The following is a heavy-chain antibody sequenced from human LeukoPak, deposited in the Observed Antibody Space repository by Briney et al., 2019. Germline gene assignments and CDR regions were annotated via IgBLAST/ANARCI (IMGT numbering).Heavy chain of an antibody. J-gene: IGHJ6*03. V-gene: IGHV1-18*01. Sequence: GASVKVSCKASGYTFTSYGIIWLRQAPGQGLEWMGWISAYNGNTNYAQKLQGRVTMTTDTSTSTAYMELSRLRSDDTAVYYCARSPEQLQYGYYYYYRDVWGKGTTVTVSS. CDR3: ARSPEQLQYGYYYYYRDV. CDR2: ISAYNGNT. CDR1: GYTFTSYG. D-gene: IGHD6-6*01.